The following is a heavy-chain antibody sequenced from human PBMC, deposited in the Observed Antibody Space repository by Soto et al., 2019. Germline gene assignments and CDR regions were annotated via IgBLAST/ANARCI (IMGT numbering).Heavy chain of an antibody. CDR3: ARGVAGSGFDL. V-gene: IGHV6-1*01. J-gene: IGHJ4*02. D-gene: IGHD6-19*01. Sequence: PSQTLSLTCAISGDRVSSNTPALNWIRSSPWRGLEELGRTYYGSNWRHDYAVSVKSRITVNPDTSKNRFSLQLNSVTPDDTAVYYCARGVAGSGFDLWGQGTLVTVSS. CDR2: TYYGSNWRH. CDR1: GDRVSSNTPA.